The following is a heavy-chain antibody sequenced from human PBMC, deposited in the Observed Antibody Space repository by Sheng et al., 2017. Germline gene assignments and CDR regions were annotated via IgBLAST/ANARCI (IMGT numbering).Heavy chain of an antibody. Sequence: EVQLVESGGGLVQPGGSLRLSCTASSFTFSDYEMNWVRQAPGKGLEWLSYISSGGTAIYYADSVKGRFTISRDNAKNSLFLQMNSLRVEDTAVYYCAREYFRGDGSYPFDYWGQGTLVTVSS. CDR2: ISSGGTAI. D-gene: IGHD1-26*01. CDR3: AREYFRGDGSYPFDY. J-gene: IGHJ4*02. CDR1: SFTFSDYE. V-gene: IGHV3-48*03.